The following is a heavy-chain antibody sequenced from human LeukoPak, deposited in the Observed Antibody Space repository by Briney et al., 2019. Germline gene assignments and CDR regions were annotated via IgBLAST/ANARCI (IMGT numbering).Heavy chain of an antibody. D-gene: IGHD3-10*01. Sequence: PGGSLRLSCAASGFTFSSYAMHWVRQAPGKGLEWVAVISYDGSNKYYADSVKGRFTISRDNSKNTLYLQMNSLRAEDTAVYYCARDLQRITMVRGVIITSVFDYWGQGTLVTVSS. CDR1: GFTFSSYA. V-gene: IGHV3-30-3*01. J-gene: IGHJ4*02. CDR3: ARDLQRITMVRGVIITSVFDY. CDR2: ISYDGSNK.